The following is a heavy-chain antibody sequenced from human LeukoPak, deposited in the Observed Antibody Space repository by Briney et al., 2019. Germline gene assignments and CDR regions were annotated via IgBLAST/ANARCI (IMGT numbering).Heavy chain of an antibody. CDR1: GFTFSSYA. D-gene: IGHD2-2*01. CDR3: XXXSVAPAVHYYFDY. V-gene: IGHV3-30*04. CDR2: ISSDGSKK. J-gene: IGHJ4*02. Sequence: PGGSLRLSCAASGFTFSSYAMHWVRQAPGKGLEWVAVISSDGSKKYYADSVKGRFTISRDNSKNTLYLQMNSRRAEDTVVYYCXXXSVAPAVHYYFDYWGQGTLVTVSS.